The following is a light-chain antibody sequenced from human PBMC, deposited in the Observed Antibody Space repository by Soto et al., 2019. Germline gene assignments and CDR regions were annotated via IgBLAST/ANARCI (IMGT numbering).Light chain of an antibody. J-gene: IGKJ5*01. CDR3: QQYKSWTSIT. CDR1: ETISSN. CDR2: GAS. Sequence: EIVMTQSPATLSVSPGERVTLSCRASETISSNLAWYQQKPGQAPSLLMYGASNRATGIPARFSGSGSGTEFALTISSLQSEDFEVYYCQQYKSWTSITFGQGTRLEI. V-gene: IGKV3D-15*01.